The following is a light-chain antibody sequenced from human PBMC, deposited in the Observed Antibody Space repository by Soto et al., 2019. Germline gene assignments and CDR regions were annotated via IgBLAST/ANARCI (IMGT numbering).Light chain of an antibody. V-gene: IGKV3-20*01. Sequence: EIVLTQSPGTLSLSPGERATLSCRVSQSVSSSYLAWYQHKPGQAPRLLIYGASNRATVIPDRFSGSGSGTDFTLTISRLEPEDFAVYYCHQYGGSPPYTFGQGTKLEIK. CDR1: QSVSSSY. CDR2: GAS. CDR3: HQYGGSPPYT. J-gene: IGKJ2*01.